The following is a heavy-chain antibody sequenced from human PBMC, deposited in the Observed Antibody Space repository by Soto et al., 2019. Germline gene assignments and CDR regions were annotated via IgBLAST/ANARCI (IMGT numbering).Heavy chain of an antibody. CDR3: ANGHDNSFYYGMDV. CDR1: GGTLTSFA. V-gene: IGHV1-69*04. D-gene: IGHD1-1*01. CDR2: FIPIVGMA. Sequence: QVQLVQSGFEVKKPGSSVKVSCKASGGTLTSFAISWVRQAPGQGLEWVGTFIPIVGMAKYGQSFQGRVTISADQSTNTLFMELRSLSYESTAMYYCANGHDNSFYYGMDVCGQGTTVPVS. J-gene: IGHJ6*02.